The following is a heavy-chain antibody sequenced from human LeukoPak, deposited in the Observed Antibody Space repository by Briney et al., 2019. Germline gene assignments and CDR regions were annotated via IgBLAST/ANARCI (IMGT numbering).Heavy chain of an antibody. CDR1: GVSISSGGYY. Sequence: SETLSLTCTVSGVSISSGGYYWSWIRQHPGQGLEWIVYIYYSGSTYYNPSLKSRVTISVDTSQTQFSLKLSSVTAADTAVYYCAREGVGATGSYSWGQGTPVTVSS. CDR2: IYYSGST. CDR3: AREGVGATGSYS. V-gene: IGHV4-31*03. J-gene: IGHJ4*02. D-gene: IGHD1-26*01.